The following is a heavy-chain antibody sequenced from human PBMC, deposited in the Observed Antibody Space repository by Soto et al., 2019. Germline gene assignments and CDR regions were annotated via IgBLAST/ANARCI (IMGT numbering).Heavy chain of an antibody. J-gene: IGHJ4*02. D-gene: IGHD3-22*01. V-gene: IGHV4-30-2*01. CDR3: ATPQDYDDCLDS. CDR1: GGSISSGGSS. Sequence: PSETLSLTCAVSGGSISSGGSSWTWIRQPPGKGLEWIGYIYHSGSTYYNPSLKSRVTISVDRSKNQFSLKLASVTAADTAVYYCATPQDYDDCLDSWGQGTLVTVSS. CDR2: IYHSGST.